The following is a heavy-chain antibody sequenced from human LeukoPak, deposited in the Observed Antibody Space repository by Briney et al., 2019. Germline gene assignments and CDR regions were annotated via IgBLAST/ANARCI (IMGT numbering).Heavy chain of an antibody. CDR1: GFTFGDYA. D-gene: IGHD3-3*01. CDR3: TRDLGITIFGVAIEGAFDI. Sequence: GGSLRLSCTASGFTFGDYAMSWVRQAPGKGLEWVGFIRSKAYGGTTEYAASVKGRFTISRDDSKSIAYLQMNSLKTEDTAVYYCTRDLGITIFGVAIEGAFDIWGQGTMVTVSS. V-gene: IGHV3-49*04. CDR2: IRSKAYGGTT. J-gene: IGHJ3*02.